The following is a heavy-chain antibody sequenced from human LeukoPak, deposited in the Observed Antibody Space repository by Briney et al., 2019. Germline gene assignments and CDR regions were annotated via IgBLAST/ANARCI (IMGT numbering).Heavy chain of an antibody. D-gene: IGHD1-26*01. Sequence: PSETLSLTCTVSGGSFSSYSSYWGCIRQPPGKGLEWIGIISYSGSTSYNPSLKSRVTISVDTPKNQFSLKLSSVTAADTAVFYCARGSPGASREHYYYGMDVWGQGTTVTVSS. CDR3: ARGSPGASREHYYYGMDV. CDR2: ISYSGST. V-gene: IGHV4-39*01. CDR1: GGSFSSYSSY. J-gene: IGHJ6*02.